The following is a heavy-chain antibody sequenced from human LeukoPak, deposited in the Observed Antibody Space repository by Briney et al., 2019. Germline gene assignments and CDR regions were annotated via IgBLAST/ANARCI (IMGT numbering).Heavy chain of an antibody. J-gene: IGHJ4*02. CDR3: TTYCGYSYGALCY. CDR2: ISYDGSNK. V-gene: IGHV3-30*03. D-gene: IGHD5-18*01. CDR1: GFTFSSYG. Sequence: PGGSLRLSCAASGFTFSSYGMHWVRQAPGKGLEWVAVISYDGSNKYYADSVKGRFTISRGNSKNTLYLQMNSLKTEDTAVYYCTTYCGYSYGALCYWGQGTLDTVSS.